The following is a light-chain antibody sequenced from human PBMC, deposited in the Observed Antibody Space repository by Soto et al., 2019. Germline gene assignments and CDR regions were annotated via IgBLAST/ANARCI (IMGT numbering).Light chain of an antibody. CDR2: AAS. Sequence: AIQMTQSPSSLSASVGDRVTITCRASQGIRNDLGWYQQKPGKAPKLLIYAASSLQSGVPSRFSGSGSGTDFTLTSSSLQPEAFATYYCLPDYNYPRTFGQGTKVEIK. V-gene: IGKV1-6*01. CDR3: LPDYNYPRT. CDR1: QGIRND. J-gene: IGKJ1*01.